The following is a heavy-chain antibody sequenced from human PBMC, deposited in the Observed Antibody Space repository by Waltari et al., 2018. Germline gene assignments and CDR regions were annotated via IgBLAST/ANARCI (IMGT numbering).Heavy chain of an antibody. CDR1: GWSFSGYY. Sequence: QVLLQPGGARLLKPSETLSLTCGVSGWSFSGYYWSWVRQPPGKGLQWIGETNQGGSTKYNPSLNSRVTISVDTSNNQFSLKLTSVTAADTAVYYCVRHVGGSRGIDYWGQGTLITVSS. CDR3: VRHVGGSRGIDY. D-gene: IGHD3-16*01. V-gene: IGHV4-34*01. J-gene: IGHJ4*02. CDR2: TNQGGST.